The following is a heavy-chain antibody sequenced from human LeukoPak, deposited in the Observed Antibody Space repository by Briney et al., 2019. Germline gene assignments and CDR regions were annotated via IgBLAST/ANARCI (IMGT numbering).Heavy chain of an antibody. J-gene: IGHJ3*02. D-gene: IGHD5-12*01. Sequence: SETLSLTCTVSGGSISSSSYYWGWIRQPPGKGLEWIGSIYYSGSTYYNPSPKSRVTISVDTSKNQFSLKLSSVTAADTAVYYCARDIVATIRAFDIWGQGTVVTVSS. CDR1: GGSISSSSYY. CDR3: ARDIVATIRAFDI. V-gene: IGHV4-39*01. CDR2: IYYSGST.